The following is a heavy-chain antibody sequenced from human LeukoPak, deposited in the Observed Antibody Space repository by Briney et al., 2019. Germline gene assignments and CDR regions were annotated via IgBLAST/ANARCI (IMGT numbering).Heavy chain of an antibody. CDR2: INPDGDKK. CDR3: ARDLAYSRLDY. V-gene: IGHV3-7*01. J-gene: IGHJ4*02. CDR1: GLTFSSSW. D-gene: IGHD5-18*01. Sequence: GGSLRLSCAVSGLTFSSSWMDWVRQAPGKGLEWVASINPDGDKKYSADSVKGRFTISRDNAENSLYLQMNSLRVEDTAFYYCARDLAYSRLDYWGQGMLVTVSS.